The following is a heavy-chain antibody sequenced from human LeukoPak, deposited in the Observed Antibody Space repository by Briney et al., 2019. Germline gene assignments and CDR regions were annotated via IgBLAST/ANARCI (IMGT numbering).Heavy chain of an antibody. CDR2: IKRKNDGATT. CDR3: TTVIDSTEDYSAN. CDR1: GFTFTNAW. D-gene: IGHD2-21*01. Sequence: PGGSLRLSCAASGFTFTNAWMHWVRQAPGREPEWVGRIKRKNDGATTDYGAPVKGRFTISRDDSKSTIYLQMDSLKTEDTAIYYCTTVIDSTEDYSANWGRGTLVTVSS. J-gene: IGHJ4*02. V-gene: IGHV3-15*01.